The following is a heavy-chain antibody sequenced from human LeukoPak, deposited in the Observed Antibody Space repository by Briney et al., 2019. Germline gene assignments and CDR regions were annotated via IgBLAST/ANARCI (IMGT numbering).Heavy chain of an antibody. CDR3: AKDLSGDDCSSTSCYISWFDP. CDR1: GFTFSSYA. D-gene: IGHD2-2*02. CDR2: ISGSGGST. Sequence: GGSLRLSCAASGFTFSSYAMSWVRQAPGKGLEWVSAISGSGGSTYYADSVKGRFTISRDNSKNMLYLQMNSLRAEDTAVYYCAKDLSGDDCSSTSCYISWFDPWGQGTLVTVSS. V-gene: IGHV3-23*01. J-gene: IGHJ5*02.